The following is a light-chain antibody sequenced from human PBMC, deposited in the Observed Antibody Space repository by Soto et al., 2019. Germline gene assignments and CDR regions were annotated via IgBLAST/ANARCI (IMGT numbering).Light chain of an antibody. Sequence: QSVLTQPASVSGSPGQSITVSCTGTSSDVGGYNSVSWYQQHPGKTPKLMIFEVNNRTSGVSNRFAGSKSGNTASLTISALQAEDEADYYCTSYTNSNTYVFGTGTKLTVL. CDR1: SSDVGGYNS. CDR2: EVN. V-gene: IGLV2-14*01. CDR3: TSYTNSNTYV. J-gene: IGLJ1*01.